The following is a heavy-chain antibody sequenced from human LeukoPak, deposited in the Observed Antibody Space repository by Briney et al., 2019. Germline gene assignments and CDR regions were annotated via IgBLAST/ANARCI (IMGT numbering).Heavy chain of an antibody. V-gene: IGHV3-15*01. CDR3: VKLVGATEDDAFDI. D-gene: IGHD1-26*01. Sequence: GGSLRLSCAASGFTFSNAWMSWVRQAPGKGLEWVGRIKSKTDGGTTDYAAPVKGRFTISRDDSKNTLYLQMNSLKTEDTAVYYCVKLVGATEDDAFDIWGQGTMVTVSS. J-gene: IGHJ3*02. CDR1: GFTFSNAW. CDR2: IKSKTDGGTT.